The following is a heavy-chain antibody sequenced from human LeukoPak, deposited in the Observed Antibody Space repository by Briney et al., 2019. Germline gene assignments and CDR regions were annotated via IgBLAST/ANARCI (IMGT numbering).Heavy chain of an antibody. V-gene: IGHV4-30-4*01. J-gene: IGHJ4*02. Sequence: SQTLSLTCTVSGGSISSGDHYWSWIRQPPGTGLEWIGYIHHSGNTYYNPSLKSRVTISIDTSKNQFSLKLSSVTAADTAVYYCARRGYSYGVVGDWGQGTLVTVSS. D-gene: IGHD5-18*01. CDR1: GGSISSGDHY. CDR2: IHHSGNT. CDR3: ARRGYSYGVVGD.